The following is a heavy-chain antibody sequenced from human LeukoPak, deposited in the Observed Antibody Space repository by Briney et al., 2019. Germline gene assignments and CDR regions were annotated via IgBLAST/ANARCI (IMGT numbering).Heavy chain of an antibody. D-gene: IGHD6-19*01. Sequence: PSETLSLTCAVSGGSISSSNWWSWVRQPPGKGLEWIGEIYHSGSTNYNPSLKSRVTISVDKSKNQFSLKLSSVTAADTAVYYCARAGTRYSSGWFDWGQGTLVTVSS. J-gene: IGHJ4*02. V-gene: IGHV4-4*02. CDR1: GGSISSSNW. CDR3: ARAGTRYSSGWFD. CDR2: IYHSGST.